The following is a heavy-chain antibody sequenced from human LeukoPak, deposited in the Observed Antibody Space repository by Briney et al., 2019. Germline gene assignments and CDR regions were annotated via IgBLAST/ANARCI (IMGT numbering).Heavy chain of an antibody. Sequence: PGGSLRLSCAGTGFSFSSYAMSWVRQAPGKGLEWVSGISGSGDFTYNADSVKGRFTISRDNSKNTLYLQMNSLRAEDTAVYYCAESGFSGALDHWGQGTLVTVSS. D-gene: IGHD5-12*01. V-gene: IGHV3-23*01. CDR1: GFSFSSYA. CDR2: ISGSGDFT. CDR3: AESGFSGALDH. J-gene: IGHJ4*02.